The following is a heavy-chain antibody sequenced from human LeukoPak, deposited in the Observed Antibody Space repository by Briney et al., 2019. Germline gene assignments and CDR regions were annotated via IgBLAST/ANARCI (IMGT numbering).Heavy chain of an antibody. D-gene: IGHD1-26*01. CDR1: GYSINSGYY. CDR2: IYHTGST. CDR3: ARPSRGGSYFGPDFDY. J-gene: IGHJ4*02. Sequence: SETLSLTCTVSGYSINSGYYWGWIRQPPGTGLEWIGSIYHTGSTYYNPSLKSRVTISVDTSKNQFSLKLSSVTAADTAVYYCARPSRGGSYFGPDFDYWGQGTLVTVSS. V-gene: IGHV4-38-2*02.